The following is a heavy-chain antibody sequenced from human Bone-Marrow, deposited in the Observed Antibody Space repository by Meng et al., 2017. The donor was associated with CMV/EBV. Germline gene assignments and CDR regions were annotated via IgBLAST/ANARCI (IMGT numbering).Heavy chain of an antibody. V-gene: IGHV4-39*07. CDR3: ARGAPAAIWDYYYYGMDV. J-gene: IGHJ6*01. D-gene: IGHD2-2*01. Sequence: SETLSLTCTVSGGSISSSSYYWGWIRQPPGKGLEWIGSIYYSGSTYYNPSLKSRVTISVDTSKNQFSLKLSSVTAADTAVYYCARGAPAAIWDYYYYGMDVWGQGTTVTVYS. CDR1: GGSISSSSYY. CDR2: IYYSGST.